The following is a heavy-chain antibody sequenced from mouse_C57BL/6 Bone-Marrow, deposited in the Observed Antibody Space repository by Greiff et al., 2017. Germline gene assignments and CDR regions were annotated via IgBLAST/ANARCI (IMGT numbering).Heavy chain of an antibody. Sequence: VQLQQSGAELVRPGASVKLSCTASGFNIKDDYMHWVKQRPEQGLEWIGWIDPENGDTEYASKFQGKATITADTSSNTAYLQLSSLTSEDTAVYYSTGTVVAHWYFDVWGTGTTVTVSS. CDR3: TGTVVAHWYFDV. CDR2: IDPENGDT. CDR1: GFNIKDDY. V-gene: IGHV14-4*01. D-gene: IGHD1-1*01. J-gene: IGHJ1*03.